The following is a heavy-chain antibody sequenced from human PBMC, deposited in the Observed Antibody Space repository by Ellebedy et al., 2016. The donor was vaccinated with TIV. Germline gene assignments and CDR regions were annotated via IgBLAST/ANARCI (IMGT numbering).Heavy chain of an antibody. CDR1: GFTFSSYS. V-gene: IGHV3-7*01. J-gene: IGHJ5*02. CDR2: IKQDGSEK. Sequence: GGSLRLSCAASGFTFSSYSMNWVRQAPGKGLEWVANIKQDGSEKYYVDSVKGRFTISRDNAKNSLYLQMNSLRAEDTAVYYCAAVAAGDSRPNWFDPWGQGTLVTVSS. CDR3: AAVAAGDSRPNWFDP. D-gene: IGHD2-15*01.